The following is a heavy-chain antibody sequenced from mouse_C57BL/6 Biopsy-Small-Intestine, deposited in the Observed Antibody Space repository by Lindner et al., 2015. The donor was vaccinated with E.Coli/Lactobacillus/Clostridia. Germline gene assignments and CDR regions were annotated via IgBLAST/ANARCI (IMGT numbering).Heavy chain of an antibody. J-gene: IGHJ1*01. D-gene: IGHD2-13*01. V-gene: IGHV1-84*02. CDR3: ARGGRWHWSDYYHYAMDV. Sequence: SVKSPASVLDTPSPTTICTGCDRPRGQGLEWMGWISAYNGNTNYAQKLQGRVTITWDTSASTAYMELSSLRSDDTAVYYCARGGRWHWSDYYHYAMDVWGQGTTVTVSS. CDR2: ISAYNGNT. CDR1: DTPSPTT.